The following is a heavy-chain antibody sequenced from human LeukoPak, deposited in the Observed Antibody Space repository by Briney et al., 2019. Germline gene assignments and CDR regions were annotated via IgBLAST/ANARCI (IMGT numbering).Heavy chain of an antibody. CDR2: IYSGGST. CDR3: ASSLKATVRYYGMDV. Sequence: GGSLRLSCAASGFTVSSNYMSWVRQAPGKGLEWVSVIYSGGSTYYADSVKGRFSISRDNSKNTLYLQMNSLRAEDTAVYYCASSLKATVRYYGMDVWGQGTTVTVSS. V-gene: IGHV3-66*01. D-gene: IGHD4-17*01. J-gene: IGHJ6*02. CDR1: GFTVSSNY.